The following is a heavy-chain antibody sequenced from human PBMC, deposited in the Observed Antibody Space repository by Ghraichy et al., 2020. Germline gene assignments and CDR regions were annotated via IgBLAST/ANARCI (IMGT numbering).Heavy chain of an antibody. D-gene: IGHD5-12*01. CDR2: MSQGGSEI. V-gene: IGHV3-7*01. Sequence: GGSLRLSCAASGFTFSNYWMSWIRQAPGKGLQWVAHMSQGGSEIYYVDSVKGRFTISRDDAKNSLYLQMNSLSTEDTAVYFCAGFPGSAYGGGNHWGQGTLVAVSS. J-gene: IGHJ5*02. CDR3: AGFPGSAYGGGNH. CDR1: GFTFSNYW.